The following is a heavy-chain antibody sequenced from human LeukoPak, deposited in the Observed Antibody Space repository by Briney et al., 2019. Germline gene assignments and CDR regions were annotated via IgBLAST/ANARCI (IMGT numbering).Heavy chain of an antibody. Sequence: SETLSLTCTVSGDSVRSDSYYWSWIRQPPGRGLEWIGYFYLSGSTNYNPSLKSRVTISVDTSKNQFSLKLSSVTAADTAVYYCARVYCSGGSCYGYFDYWGQGTLVTVSS. V-gene: IGHV4-61*01. CDR1: GDSVRSDSYY. J-gene: IGHJ4*02. D-gene: IGHD2-15*01. CDR3: ARVYCSGGSCYGYFDY. CDR2: FYLSGST.